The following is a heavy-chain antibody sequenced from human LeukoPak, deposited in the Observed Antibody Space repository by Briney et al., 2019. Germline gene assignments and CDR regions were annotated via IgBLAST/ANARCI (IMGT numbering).Heavy chain of an antibody. Sequence: SETLSLTCTVAGASIRSSSYYWGWIRQPPGKGLEWIGSIYYSGSTYYNPSLKSRVTISVDTSKNQFSLKLSSVTAADTAVYYCARVGFSYGDPDYYYYYMDVWGKGTTVTISS. CDR3: ARVGFSYGDPDYYYYYMDV. V-gene: IGHV4-39*07. D-gene: IGHD5-18*01. J-gene: IGHJ6*03. CDR2: IYYSGST. CDR1: GASIRSSSYY.